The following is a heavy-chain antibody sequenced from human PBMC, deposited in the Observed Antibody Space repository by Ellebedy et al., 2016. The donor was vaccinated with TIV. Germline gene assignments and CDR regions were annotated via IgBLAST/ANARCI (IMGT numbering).Heavy chain of an antibody. CDR3: ARDDSSGWYVGGAFDI. V-gene: IGHV4-59*12. Sequence: SETLSLTCTVSGDSISSYYWSWIRQPPGKGLEWIGYIYYLGSTNYNPSLKSRVTISADTSKNQFSLKLSSVTAADTAVYYCARDDSSGWYVGGAFDIWGQGTKVTVSS. D-gene: IGHD6-19*01. CDR1: GDSISSYY. J-gene: IGHJ3*02. CDR2: IYYLGST.